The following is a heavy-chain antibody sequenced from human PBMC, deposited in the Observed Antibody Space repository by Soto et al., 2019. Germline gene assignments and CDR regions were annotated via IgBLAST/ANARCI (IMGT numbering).Heavy chain of an antibody. CDR2: IYYSGST. Sequence: QVQLQESGPGLVKPSQTLSLTCTVSGGSISSGDYYWSWIRQPPGKGLEWIGYIYYSGSTYYNPSLKSRVTISVDTSKNQFSLKLSSVTAADTAVYYCARVGGFGYCSGGSCSWFDPWGQGTLVTVSS. V-gene: IGHV4-30-4*01. J-gene: IGHJ5*02. CDR1: GGSISSGDYY. D-gene: IGHD2-15*01. CDR3: ARVGGFGYCSGGSCSWFDP.